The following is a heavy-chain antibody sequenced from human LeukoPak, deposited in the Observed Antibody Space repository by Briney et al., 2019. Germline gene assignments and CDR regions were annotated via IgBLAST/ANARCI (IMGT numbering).Heavy chain of an antibody. CDR2: INHSGST. Sequence: PSETLSLTCAVYGGSFSGYYWSWIRQPPGKGLEWIGEINHSGSTNYNPSLKSRVTISVDTSKNQFSLKLSSVTAADTAVYYCARGRSGWSPYYYYYMDVWGKGTTVTVSS. CDR1: GGSFSGYY. CDR3: ARGRSGWSPYYYYYMDV. J-gene: IGHJ6*03. D-gene: IGHD6-19*01. V-gene: IGHV4-34*01.